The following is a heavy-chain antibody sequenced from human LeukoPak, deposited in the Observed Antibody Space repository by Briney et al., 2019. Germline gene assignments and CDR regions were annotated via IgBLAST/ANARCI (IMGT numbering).Heavy chain of an antibody. CDR1: GGSISRYY. CDR3: ASAWYGDAFDI. V-gene: IGHV4-59*01. D-gene: IGHD2-15*01. CDR2: IYYSGST. Sequence: SETLSLTCTVSGGSISRYYWSWIRQPPGKGLEWIGYIYYSGSTNYNPSLKSRVTISVDTSKNQFSLKLGSVTAADTAVYYCASAWYGDAFDIWGQGTMVTVSS. J-gene: IGHJ3*02.